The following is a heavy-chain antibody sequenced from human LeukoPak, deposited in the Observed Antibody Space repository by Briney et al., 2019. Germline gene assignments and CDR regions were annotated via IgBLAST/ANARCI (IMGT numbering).Heavy chain of an antibody. CDR3: ARGYCSSTSCLDDC. CDR2: MNPNSGNT. J-gene: IGHJ4*02. Sequence: ASVKVSCKASGYTFTSYDINWVRQATGQGLEWMGWMNPNSGNTGYAQKFQGRVTMTRNTSISTAYMELSSLRSEDTAVYYCARGYCSSTSCLDDCWGQGTLVTVSS. D-gene: IGHD2-2*01. CDR1: GYTFTSYD. V-gene: IGHV1-8*01.